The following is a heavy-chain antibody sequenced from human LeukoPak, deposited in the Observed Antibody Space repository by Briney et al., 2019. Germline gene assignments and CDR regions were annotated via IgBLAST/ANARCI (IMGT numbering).Heavy chain of an antibody. V-gene: IGHV4-34*01. CDR3: ARRGCGGSYYMCSLKDYYYYYMDV. D-gene: IGHD3-10*01. CDR2: INHSGST. Sequence: SETLSLTCAVYGGSFSGYYWSWIRQPPGKGLEWIGEINHSGSTNYNPSLKSRDTISVDTSKNQFSLKLSSVTAADTAVYYCARRGCGGSYYMCSLKDYYYYYMDVWGKGTTVTISS. J-gene: IGHJ6*03. CDR1: GGSFSGYY.